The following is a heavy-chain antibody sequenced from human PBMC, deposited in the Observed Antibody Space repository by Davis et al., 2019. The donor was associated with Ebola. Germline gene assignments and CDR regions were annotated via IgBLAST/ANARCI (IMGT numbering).Heavy chain of an antibody. J-gene: IGHJ3*02. CDR1: GGTFSSYA. CDR3: AGAIGYCSSTSCPTSDAFDI. Sequence: SVKVSCKASGGTFSSYAISWVRQASGQGLEWMGGIIPIFGTANYAQKLQGRVTMTTDTSTSTAYMELRSLRSDDTAVYYCAGAIGYCSSTSCPTSDAFDIWGQGTMVTVSS. CDR2: IIPIFGTA. V-gene: IGHV1-69*05. D-gene: IGHD2-2*01.